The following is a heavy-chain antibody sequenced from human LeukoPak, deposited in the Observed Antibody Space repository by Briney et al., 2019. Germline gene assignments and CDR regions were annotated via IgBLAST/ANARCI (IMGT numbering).Heavy chain of an antibody. CDR1: GYTFTIHY. CDR2: INPSGGST. CDR3: ARGSLIRISYYDSSGYLDFDY. D-gene: IGHD3-22*01. Sequence: ASVKVSCKASGYTFTIHYMYWVRQAPGQGLEWMGIINPSGGSTSYAQKFQGRVTMTRDTSTSTVYMELSSLRSEDTAVYYCARGSLIRISYYDSSGYLDFDYWGQGTLVTVSS. V-gene: IGHV1-46*01. J-gene: IGHJ4*02.